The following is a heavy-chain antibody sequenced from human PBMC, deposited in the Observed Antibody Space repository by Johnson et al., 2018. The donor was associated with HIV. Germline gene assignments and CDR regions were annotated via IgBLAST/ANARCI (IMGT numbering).Heavy chain of an antibody. CDR1: GFTFSSYD. Sequence: MQLVESGGGLVQPGGSLRLSCAASGFTFSSYDMHWVRQATGKGLEWVSAIGTAGYTYYPGSVKGRFTISRENAKNSLYLQMNSLRAEDTALYYCARGVRDSSGYPFAFDIWGQVTMVSVSS. CDR2: IGTAGYT. D-gene: IGHD3-22*01. CDR3: ARGVRDSSGYPFAFDI. J-gene: IGHJ3*02. V-gene: IGHV3-13*01.